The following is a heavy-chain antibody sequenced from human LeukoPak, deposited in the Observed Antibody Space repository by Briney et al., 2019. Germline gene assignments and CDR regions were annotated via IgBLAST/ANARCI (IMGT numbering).Heavy chain of an antibody. CDR1: GGSISSYY. CDR2: IYYSGST. Sequence: PSETLSLTCTVSGGSISSYYWSWIRQPPGKGLEWIGYIYYSGSTNYNPSLKSRVTISVDTSKNQFSLKLSSVTAADTAVYYCARGSLDYSNYHFDYWGQGTLVTVSS. D-gene: IGHD4-11*01. J-gene: IGHJ4*02. V-gene: IGHV4-59*12. CDR3: ARGSLDYSNYHFDY.